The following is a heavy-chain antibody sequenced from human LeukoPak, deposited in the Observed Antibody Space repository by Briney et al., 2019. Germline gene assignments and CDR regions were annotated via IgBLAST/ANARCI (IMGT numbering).Heavy chain of an antibody. J-gene: IGHJ4*02. D-gene: IGHD4-17*01. CDR2: INGGNSDT. Sequence: GGSLRLSCAASGFTMSNSAMSWVRQAPGKGLEWVSAINGGNSDTNYAESVKGRFTISRDNSRNTLYLQMNSLKTEDTAVYYCTTAGGDYPDYWGQGTLVTVSS. CDR1: GFTMSNSA. V-gene: IGHV3-23*01. CDR3: TTAGGDYPDY.